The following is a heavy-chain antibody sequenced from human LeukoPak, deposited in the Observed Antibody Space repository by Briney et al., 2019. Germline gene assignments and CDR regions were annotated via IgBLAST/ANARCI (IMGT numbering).Heavy chain of an antibody. CDR1: GYTLAELS. CDR2: FDPEDGET. J-gene: IGHJ6*02. V-gene: IGHV1-24*01. Sequence: ASVEVSCKVSGYTLAELSMHWARQAPGKGLEWMGGFDPEDGETIYAQKFQGRVTMTEDTSTDTAYMELSSLRSEDTAVYYCATAHLPLRFLEWFTSMDVWGQGTTVTVSS. CDR3: ATAHLPLRFLEWFTSMDV. D-gene: IGHD3-3*01.